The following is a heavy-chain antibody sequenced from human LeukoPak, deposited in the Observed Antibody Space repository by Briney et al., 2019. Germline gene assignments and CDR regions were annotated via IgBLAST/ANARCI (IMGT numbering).Heavy chain of an antibody. V-gene: IGHV3-15*01. J-gene: IGHJ4*02. CDR1: GFTFSNAY. Sequence: GGSLRLSCAACGFTFSNAYMSWVRQAQGKGLEWVGRIKSKTDGGTTDYAAPVKGRFTISRDDSKNTLYLQMNSLKTEDTAVYYCTTDAGYSSRWYNYWGQGTLVTVSS. D-gene: IGHD6-13*01. CDR2: IKSKTDGGTT. CDR3: TTDAGYSSRWYNY.